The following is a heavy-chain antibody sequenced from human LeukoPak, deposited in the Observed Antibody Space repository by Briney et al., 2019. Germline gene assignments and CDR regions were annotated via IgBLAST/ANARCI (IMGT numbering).Heavy chain of an antibody. D-gene: IGHD3-22*01. J-gene: IGHJ4*02. CDR1: GGTFSSYA. V-gene: IGHV1-69*06. Sequence: GASVKVSCKASGGTFSSYAISWVRQAPGQGLEWMGGIIPIFGTANYAQKFQGRVTMTEDTSTDTAYMELSSLRSEDTAVYYCATVYSYDSSAYYRLDYWGQGTLVTVSS. CDR3: ATVYSYDSSAYYRLDY. CDR2: IIPIFGTA.